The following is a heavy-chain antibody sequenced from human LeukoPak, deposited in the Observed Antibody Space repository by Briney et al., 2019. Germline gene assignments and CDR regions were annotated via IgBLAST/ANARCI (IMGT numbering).Heavy chain of an antibody. CDR3: GRIPAAGSLKGSFDI. J-gene: IGHJ3*02. CDR2: IYPGDSDS. Sequence: GESLKISCKGSGYSFTSYWIGWVRQMPGKGLEWMGIIYPGDSDSRYSPSFQGQVTISADKSISTAYLQWSSLKASDSAMYYCGRIPAAGSLKGSFDIWGQGTMVTVSS. CDR1: GYSFTSYW. D-gene: IGHD6-13*01. V-gene: IGHV5-51*01.